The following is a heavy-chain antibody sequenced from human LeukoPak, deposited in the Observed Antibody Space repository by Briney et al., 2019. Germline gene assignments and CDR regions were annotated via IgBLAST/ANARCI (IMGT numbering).Heavy chain of an antibody. CDR3: AKDQEGITMIVVVEVRNDAFDI. CDR1: GFTFSSYW. D-gene: IGHD3-22*01. Sequence: PGGSLRLSCAASGFTFSSYWMHWVRQAPGKGLVWVSRISTDGSSTSYADFVKGRFTISRDNSKNTLYLQMNSLRAEDTAVYYCAKDQEGITMIVVVEVRNDAFDIWGQGTMVTVSS. V-gene: IGHV3-74*01. J-gene: IGHJ3*02. CDR2: ISTDGSST.